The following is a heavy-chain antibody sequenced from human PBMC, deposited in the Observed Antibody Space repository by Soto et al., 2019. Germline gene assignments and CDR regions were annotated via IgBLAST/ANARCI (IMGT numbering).Heavy chain of an antibody. Sequence: ASVKVSCKASGYTFTSYDINWVRQATGQGLEWMGWMNPNSGNTGYAQKFQGRVTMTRNTSISTAYMELSSLRSEDTAVYYCARGARWFGETQRYYYYGMDVWGQRTTVTVSS. J-gene: IGHJ6*02. D-gene: IGHD3-10*01. CDR2: MNPNSGNT. CDR3: ARGARWFGETQRYYYYGMDV. CDR1: GYTFTSYD. V-gene: IGHV1-8*01.